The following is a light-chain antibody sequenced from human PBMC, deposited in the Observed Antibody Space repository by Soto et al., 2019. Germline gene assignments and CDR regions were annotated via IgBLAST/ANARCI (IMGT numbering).Light chain of an antibody. CDR1: SSNIGNHY. Sequence: QSVMTQPPSVTAAPGQKVTISCSGSSSNIGNHYVFWYQQLPGTAPRLLIYDDTKRPSGIPDRFSGSKSGTSATLGITGLQTADQADYYYATWGDNLSVFGGGTKLTVL. V-gene: IGLV1-51*01. J-gene: IGLJ3*02. CDR3: ATWGDNLSV. CDR2: DDT.